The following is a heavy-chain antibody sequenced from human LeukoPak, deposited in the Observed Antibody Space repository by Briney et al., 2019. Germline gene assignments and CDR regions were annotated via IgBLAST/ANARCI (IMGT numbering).Heavy chain of an antibody. CDR1: GFTFSSYW. V-gene: IGHV3-7*01. J-gene: IGHJ5*02. Sequence: GGSLRLSCAASGFTFSSYWMTWVRQAPGKGLEFVANINPAGSEKFYVDSVKGRFTISRDNAMHSLYLQLNSLRAEDTALYYCATDLNHDHPWGQGTLVTVSS. CDR3: ATDLNHDHP. CDR2: INPAGSEK. D-gene: IGHD1-14*01.